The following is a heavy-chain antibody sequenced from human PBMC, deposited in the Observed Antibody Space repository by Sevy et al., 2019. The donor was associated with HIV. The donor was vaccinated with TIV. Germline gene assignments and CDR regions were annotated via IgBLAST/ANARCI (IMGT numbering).Heavy chain of an antibody. CDR1: GFTFRTYS. Sequence: GGSLRLSCAASGFTFRTYSMNWVHQAPGKGLEWLSSISDDSRYIYYSDSVKGRFTISRANTKNLLYLQINNLRVEDTAIYYCARDFTMFGVVSGIDYWGQGNLVTVSS. J-gene: IGHJ4*02. CDR2: ISDDSRYI. V-gene: IGHV3-21*04. CDR3: ARDFTMFGVVSGIDY. D-gene: IGHD3-3*01.